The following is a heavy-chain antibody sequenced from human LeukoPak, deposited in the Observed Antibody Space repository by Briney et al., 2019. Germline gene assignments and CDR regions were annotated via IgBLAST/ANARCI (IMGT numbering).Heavy chain of an antibody. CDR3: AKLLYYYDSSQPY. Sequence: GGSLRLSCAASGFTVSSNYMSWVRQAPGKGLEWVSAIGGSGGSTYYADSVKGRFTISRDNSKNTLYLQMNSLRAEDTAVYYCAKLLYYYDSSQPYWGQGTLVTVSS. D-gene: IGHD3-22*01. J-gene: IGHJ4*02. CDR1: GFTVSSNY. CDR2: IGGSGGST. V-gene: IGHV3-23*01.